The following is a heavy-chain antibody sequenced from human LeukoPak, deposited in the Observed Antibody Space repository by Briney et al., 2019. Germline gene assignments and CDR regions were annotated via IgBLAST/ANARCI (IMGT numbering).Heavy chain of an antibody. Sequence: KASETLSLTCAVSGGSFSGYYWSWIRQSPGKGLEWIAEIHYKGATSHKPPLESRVTISGDTSKNQISLKVTSVTAADTAVYYCARGILGSFYFDVWGRGTLVTVSS. D-gene: IGHD3-3*01. CDR3: ARGILGSFYFDV. V-gene: IGHV4-34*01. CDR2: IHYKGAT. CDR1: GGSFSGYY. J-gene: IGHJ2*01.